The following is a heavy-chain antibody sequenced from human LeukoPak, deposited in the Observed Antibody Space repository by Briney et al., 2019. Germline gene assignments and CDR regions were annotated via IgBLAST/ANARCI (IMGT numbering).Heavy chain of an antibody. CDR2: IYYSGSS. Sequence: PSETLPLTCTVSGGSISSGAYYWNWIRQHPGKGLEWIGYIYYSGSSYYNPSLKSRVAISLDTSKNQFSLKLSSVTAADTAVYYCARVGTYQFDYWGQGTLVTVSS. D-gene: IGHD1-1*01. CDR1: GGSISSGAYY. J-gene: IGHJ4*02. CDR3: ARVGTYQFDY. V-gene: IGHV4-31*03.